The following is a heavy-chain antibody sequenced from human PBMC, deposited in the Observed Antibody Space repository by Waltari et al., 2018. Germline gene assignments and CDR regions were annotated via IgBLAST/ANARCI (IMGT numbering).Heavy chain of an antibody. CDR2: LSPILGTA. V-gene: IGHV1-69*08. CDR1: GGTFSSYA. D-gene: IGHD6-13*01. J-gene: IGHJ4*02. CDR3: AREDDMYSSSWYVDY. Sequence: QVQLVQSGAEVKKPGSSVKVSCKASGGTFSSYAISWVRQAPGQGLEWMGRLSPILGTATYAQKSQGRDTITADKSTSTAYMERRSVRAEDTSVYYCAREDDMYSSSWYVDYWGQGTLVTVSS.